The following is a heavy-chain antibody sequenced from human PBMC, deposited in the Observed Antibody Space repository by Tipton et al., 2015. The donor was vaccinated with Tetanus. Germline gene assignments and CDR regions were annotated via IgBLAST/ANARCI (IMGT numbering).Heavy chain of an antibody. D-gene: IGHD1-26*01. V-gene: IGHV4-39*02. CDR1: GGSISSFNYY. CDR3: ARDIEEVGATKYFDY. Sequence: TLSLTCTVSGGSISSFNYYWGWVRQPPGKGLEWIGSIYYSGSTYSNPSLGSRVTMSVDTSKIQFSLKVSSVTAADTAVYYCARDIEEVGATKYFDYWGQGTLVTVSS. J-gene: IGHJ4*02. CDR2: IYYSGST.